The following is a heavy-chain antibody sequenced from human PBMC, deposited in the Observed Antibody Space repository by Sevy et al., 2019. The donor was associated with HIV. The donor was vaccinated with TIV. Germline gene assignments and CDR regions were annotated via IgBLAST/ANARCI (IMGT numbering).Heavy chain of an antibody. CDR1: GGSISSGSYY. Sequence: SETLSLTCTVSGGSISSGSYYWSWIRQPAGKGLEWIGRIYTSGSTNYNPSLKSRVTITVDTSKNQFSLKLSTVTAAETAVYYCASAFPSSSPFLPFDPWGQGTLVTVSS. CDR2: IYTSGST. D-gene: IGHD2-2*01. J-gene: IGHJ5*02. V-gene: IGHV4-61*02. CDR3: ASAFPSSSPFLPFDP.